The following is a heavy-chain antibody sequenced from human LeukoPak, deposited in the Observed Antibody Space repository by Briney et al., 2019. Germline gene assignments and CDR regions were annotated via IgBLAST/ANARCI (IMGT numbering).Heavy chain of an antibody. J-gene: IGHJ3*02. CDR2: IHIGGST. V-gene: IGHV4-39*02. D-gene: IGHD5-12*01. CDR1: GGSISSSAYH. Sequence: SETLSLTCTVSGGSISSSAYHWGWIRQPPGKGLEWIGSIHIGGSTYYNPSFKSRVTISVDTSKNQFSLKLRSVTAADTAMYYCARERDAWLRSMDAFDIWGQGTMVTVSS. CDR3: ARERDAWLRSMDAFDI.